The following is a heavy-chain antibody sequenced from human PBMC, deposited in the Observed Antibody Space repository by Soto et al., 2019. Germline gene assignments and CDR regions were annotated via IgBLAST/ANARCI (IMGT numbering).Heavy chain of an antibody. CDR2: IIPILGET. D-gene: IGHD3-16*01. J-gene: IGHJ6*02. CDR3: ARGLGGRMDD. Sequence: QVQLVQSGAEVKKPGSSVRVSCKASGTIFSSYTISWVRQAPGQGLEWMGRIIPILGETNSAQKFQGRVKLTADKSTNTAYMQLNSLRLEDTAVHYCARGLGGRMDDWGQGTTVSVSS. V-gene: IGHV1-69*08. CDR1: GTIFSSYT.